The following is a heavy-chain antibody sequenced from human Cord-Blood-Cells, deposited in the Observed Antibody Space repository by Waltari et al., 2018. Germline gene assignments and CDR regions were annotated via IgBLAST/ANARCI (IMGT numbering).Heavy chain of an antibody. CDR3: ARRGYYDSSGYYPYDAFDI. V-gene: IGHV4-59*08. D-gene: IGHD3-22*01. CDR2: IYYSGSA. CDR1: GGSISSYY. J-gene: IGHJ3*02. Sequence: QVQLQESGPGLVKPSETLSLTCTVSGGSISSYYWSWIRQPPGKGLEWIGYIYYSGSANYTPTLKGRVTISVDTSMNQFSLKLSSVTAADTAVYYCARRGYYDSSGYYPYDAFDIWGQGTMVTVSS.